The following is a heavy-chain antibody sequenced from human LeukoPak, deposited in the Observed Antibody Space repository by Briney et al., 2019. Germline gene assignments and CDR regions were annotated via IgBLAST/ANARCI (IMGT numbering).Heavy chain of an antibody. CDR1: GFTFSSYG. Sequence: GGPLRLSCVASGFTFSSYGMSWIRQAPGMGLEWVSAISGSGHSTYYADSVKGRFTISRDNSKNTLYLQMNSLRAEDTAVYYCAKDIVVVPAAGNWFDPWGQGTLVTVSS. CDR2: ISGSGHST. V-gene: IGHV3-23*01. CDR3: AKDIVVVPAAGNWFDP. D-gene: IGHD2-2*01. J-gene: IGHJ5*02.